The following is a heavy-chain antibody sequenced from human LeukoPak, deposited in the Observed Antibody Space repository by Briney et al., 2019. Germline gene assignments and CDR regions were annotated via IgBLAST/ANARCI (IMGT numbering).Heavy chain of an antibody. CDR3: ATTLYSSSWLSAYYYYYYMDV. J-gene: IGHJ6*03. CDR1: GFTFSSYE. V-gene: IGHV3-48*03. Sequence: GGSLRLSCAASGFTFSSYEMNWVRQAPGKGLEWGSYISSSGSTIYYADSVKGGFTISRDNAKNSLYVQMNSLRAEDTAVYYCATTLYSSSWLSAYYYYYYMDVWGKGTTVTVSS. D-gene: IGHD6-13*01. CDR2: ISSSGSTI.